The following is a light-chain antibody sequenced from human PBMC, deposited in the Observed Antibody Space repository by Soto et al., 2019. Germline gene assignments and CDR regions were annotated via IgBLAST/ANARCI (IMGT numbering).Light chain of an antibody. Sequence: EIVLTQSPGTLSLSPCERATLSCSASQSVSSSYLAWYQQKPGQAPRLLIYGASSRATGIPDRFSGSGSGTDFTLTISRLEPEDFAVYYCQQYGSSPRTFGQGTKVDI. CDR1: QSVSSSY. J-gene: IGKJ1*01. CDR3: QQYGSSPRT. CDR2: GAS. V-gene: IGKV3-20*01.